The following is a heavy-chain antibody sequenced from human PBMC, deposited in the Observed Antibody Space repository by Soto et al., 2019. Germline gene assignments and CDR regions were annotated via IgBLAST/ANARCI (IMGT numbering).Heavy chain of an antibody. J-gene: IGHJ4*02. V-gene: IGHV3-23*01. CDR1: GFKFSNYA. CDR3: AKDRRAGGNSAFYFDF. Sequence: AGGSLRLSCAASGFKFSNYAMSWVRQAPGKGLEWVSLISATGGGTYYADSVKGRFTISRDNSHNTLYLQVHSLTAEDTAVYYCAKDRRAGGNSAFYFDFWGQEAQVTVSS. D-gene: IGHD3-16*01. CDR2: ISATGGGT.